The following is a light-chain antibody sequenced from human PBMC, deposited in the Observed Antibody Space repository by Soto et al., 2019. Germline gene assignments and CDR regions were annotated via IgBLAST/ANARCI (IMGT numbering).Light chain of an antibody. CDR2: RNN. Sequence: QSVLIQPPSASGTPGQRVTISCSGSSSNIGSNFIYWYQQLPGTAPKLLIYRNNERPSGVPDRFSGSKSGTSASLAISGLRSEDEADYHCAAWDDSLSGVVFGGGTKVTVL. CDR1: SSNIGSNF. J-gene: IGLJ2*01. V-gene: IGLV1-47*01. CDR3: AAWDDSLSGVV.